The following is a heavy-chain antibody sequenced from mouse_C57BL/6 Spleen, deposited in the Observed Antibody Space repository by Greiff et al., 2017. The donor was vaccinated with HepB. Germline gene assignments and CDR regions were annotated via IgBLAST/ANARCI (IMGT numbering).Heavy chain of an antibody. J-gene: IGHJ2*01. CDR3: ARQTYYGSFDY. CDR2: ISNGGGST. V-gene: IGHV5-12*01. CDR1: GFTFSDYY. D-gene: IGHD1-1*01. Sequence: EVKVVESGGGLVQPGGSLKLSCAASGFTFSDYYMYWVRQTPEKRLEWVAYISNGGGSTYYPDTVKGRFTISRDNAKNTLYLQMSRLKSEDTAMYYCARQTYYGSFDYWGQGTTLTVSS.